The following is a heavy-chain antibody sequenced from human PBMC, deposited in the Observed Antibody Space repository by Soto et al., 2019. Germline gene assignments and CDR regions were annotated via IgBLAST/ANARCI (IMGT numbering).Heavy chain of an antibody. V-gene: IGHV4-4*02. D-gene: IGHD1-26*01. CDR3: ARVGSGSYYIPFNWYFDL. J-gene: IGHJ2*01. Sequence: QVQLQESGPGLVKPSGTLSLTCAVSGGSISSSNWWSWVRQPPGKGLEWIGEIYHSGSTNYNPSLKSRVTISVDKSKNQFSLKLSSVTAADTAVYYCARVGSGSYYIPFNWYFDLWGRGTLVTVSS. CDR2: IYHSGST. CDR1: GGSISSSNW.